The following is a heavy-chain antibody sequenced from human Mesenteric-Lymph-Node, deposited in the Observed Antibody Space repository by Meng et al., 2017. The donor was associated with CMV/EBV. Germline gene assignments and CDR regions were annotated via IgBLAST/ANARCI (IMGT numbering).Heavy chain of an antibody. J-gene: IGHJ5*02. CDR2: VNPNSGGT. CDR1: GYTFTGYH. V-gene: IGHV1-2*02. Sequence: ASVKVSCKASGYTFTGYHIHWVRQAPGQGLEWMGWVNPNSGGTKYAQKFQGRVTMTRDSSISTAYMELSSLRSDDTAVYYCARDSNYGSGTTTGFDPWGQGTLVTVSS. D-gene: IGHD3-10*01. CDR3: ARDSNYGSGTTTGFDP.